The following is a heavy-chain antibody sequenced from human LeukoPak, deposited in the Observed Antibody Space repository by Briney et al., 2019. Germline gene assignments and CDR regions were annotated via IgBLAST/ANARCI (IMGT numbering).Heavy chain of an antibody. V-gene: IGHV3-21*01. D-gene: IGHD2-2*01. CDR3: ARTLGYCSSTSCYSNDAFDI. CDR2: ISSSSSYI. Sequence: PGGSLRLSCAASGFTFSSYSMNWVRQAPGKGLEWVSSISSSSSYIYYADSVKGRFTISRENAKNSLYLQMNSLRAEDTAVYYCARTLGYCSSTSCYSNDAFDIWGQGTMVTVSS. CDR1: GFTFSSYS. J-gene: IGHJ3*02.